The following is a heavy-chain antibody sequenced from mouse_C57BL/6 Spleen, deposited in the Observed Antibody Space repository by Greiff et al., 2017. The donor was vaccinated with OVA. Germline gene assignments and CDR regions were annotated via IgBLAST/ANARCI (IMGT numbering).Heavy chain of an antibody. D-gene: IGHD2-4*01. CDR2: INPNNGGT. Sequence: EVQLQQSGPELVKPGASVKMSCKASGYTFTDYNMHWVKQSHGKSLEWIGYINPNNGGTSYNQKFKGKATLTVNKSSSTAYMELRSLTSEDSAVYYCARWGYYDYDDWYFDVWGTGTTVTVSS. CDR1: GYTFTDYN. J-gene: IGHJ1*03. V-gene: IGHV1-22*01. CDR3: ARWGYYDYDDWYFDV.